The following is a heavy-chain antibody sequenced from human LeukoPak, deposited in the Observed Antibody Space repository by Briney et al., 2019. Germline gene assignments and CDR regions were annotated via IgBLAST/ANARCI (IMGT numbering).Heavy chain of an antibody. V-gene: IGHV3-30-3*01. CDR2: ISYDGSNK. CDR1: GFTFSSYA. Sequence: GRSLRLSCAASGFTFSSYAMHWVRQAPGKGLEWVAVISYDGSNKYYADSVKGRFTISGDNTENSLYLQMNSLRAEDTAVYYCARRFDLWGQGTLVTVSS. J-gene: IGHJ4*02. CDR3: ARRFDL.